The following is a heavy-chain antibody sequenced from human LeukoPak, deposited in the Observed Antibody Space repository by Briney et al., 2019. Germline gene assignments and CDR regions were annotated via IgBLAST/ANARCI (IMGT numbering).Heavy chain of an antibody. V-gene: IGHV4-59*01. Sequence: SETLSLTCTVSGGSISSYYWSWIRQPPGKGLEWIGYIYYSGSTNYNPSLKSRVNISVDTSKNQFSLKLSSVTAADTAVYYCARALSSAGWFDPWGQGTLVTVSS. CDR3: ARALSSAGWFDP. CDR1: GGSISSYY. CDR2: IYYSGST. D-gene: IGHD6-25*01. J-gene: IGHJ5*02.